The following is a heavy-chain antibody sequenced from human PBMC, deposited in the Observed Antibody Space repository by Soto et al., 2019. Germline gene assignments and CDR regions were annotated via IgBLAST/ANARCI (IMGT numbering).Heavy chain of an antibody. V-gene: IGHV4-34*01. Sequence: SGTLSLTCAVYGGSFSGYYWSWIRQPPGKGLEWIGEINHSGSTNYNPSLKSRVTISVDTSKNQFSLKLSSVTAADTAVYYCARGKLSDYVWGSYRYHFDYWGQGTVVTVSS. CDR3: ARGKLSDYVWGSYRYHFDY. CDR2: INHSGST. CDR1: GGSFSGYY. J-gene: IGHJ4*02. D-gene: IGHD3-16*02.